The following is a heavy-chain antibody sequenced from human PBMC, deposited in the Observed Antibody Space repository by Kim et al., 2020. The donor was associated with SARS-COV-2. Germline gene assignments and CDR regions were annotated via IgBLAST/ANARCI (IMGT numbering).Heavy chain of an antibody. CDR1: GGSFSGYY. D-gene: IGHD2-21*01. CDR2: INHSGST. Sequence: SETLSLTCAVYGGSFSGYYWSWIRQPPGKGLEWIGEINHSGSTNYNPSLKSRVTISVDTSKNQFSLKLSSVTAADTAVYYCARARELPYGMDVWGQGTTV. J-gene: IGHJ6*02. CDR3: ARARELPYGMDV. V-gene: IGHV4-34*01.